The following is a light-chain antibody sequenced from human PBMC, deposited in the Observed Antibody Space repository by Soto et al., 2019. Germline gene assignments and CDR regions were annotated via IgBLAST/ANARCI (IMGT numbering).Light chain of an antibody. Sequence: QSVLTQPRSVSGSPGHSVSISCTGASSDVGGYNYVSWYQQHPGKSPKLMIYDFSKRPSVVAGRFSGSKSVNTASLTIPGLQAEDEADYSCCSSAGVEYVFGTGNQVTV. CDR1: SSDVGGYNY. V-gene: IGLV2-11*01. CDR2: DFS. J-gene: IGLJ1*01. CDR3: CSSAGVEYV.